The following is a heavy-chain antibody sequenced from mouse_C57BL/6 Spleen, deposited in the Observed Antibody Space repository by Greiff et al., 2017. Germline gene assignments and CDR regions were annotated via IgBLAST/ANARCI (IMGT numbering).Heavy chain of an antibody. D-gene: IGHD4-1*02. V-gene: IGHV1-15*01. CDR1: GYTFTDYE. CDR3: TRDGSTGPWFAY. CDR2: IDPETGGT. Sequence: QVQLKQSGAELVRPGASVTLSCKASGYTFTDYEMHWVKQTHVPGLEWIGAIDPETGGTASNQKFKGQAILPADKSSSTAYMELRSLTSEDSAVYYCTRDGSTGPWFAYWGQGTLVTVSA. J-gene: IGHJ3*01.